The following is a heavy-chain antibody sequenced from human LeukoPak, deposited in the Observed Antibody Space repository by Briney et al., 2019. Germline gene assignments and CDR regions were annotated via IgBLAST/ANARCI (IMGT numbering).Heavy chain of an antibody. D-gene: IGHD1-1*01. V-gene: IGHV3-7*01. CDR3: TRLGHLTTGRRIFDY. CDR1: GFTFSDYW. J-gene: IGHJ4*02. Sequence: PGGSLRLSCAASGFTFSDYWMTWVRLAPGKGLEWVASIQRHGSEKYHVDSVTGRFTISRDNAKNSLYLQMDSLRAEDTAVYYCTRLGHLTTGRRIFDYWGQGTLVTVSS. CDR2: IQRHGSEK.